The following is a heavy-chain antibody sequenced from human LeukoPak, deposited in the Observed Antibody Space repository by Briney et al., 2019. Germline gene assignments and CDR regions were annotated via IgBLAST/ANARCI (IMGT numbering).Heavy chain of an antibody. CDR1: GYTFTSYG. D-gene: IGHD3-9*01. J-gene: IGHJ4*02. CDR3: ARGQKYYDILTGYYKVYYFDY. V-gene: IGHV1-18*01. CDR2: ISAYNGNT. Sequence: ASVKVSCKASGYTFTSYGISWVRQAPGQGLEWMGWISAYNGNTNYAQKLQGRVTMTTGTSTSTAYMELRSLRSDDTAVYYCARGQKYYDILTGYYKVYYFDYWGQGTLVTVSS.